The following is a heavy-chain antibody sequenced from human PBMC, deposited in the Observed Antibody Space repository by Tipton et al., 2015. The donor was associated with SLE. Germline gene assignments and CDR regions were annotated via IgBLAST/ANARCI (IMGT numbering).Heavy chain of an antibody. CDR3: ARDLAGVKDY. CDR2: IYRSGTA. V-gene: IGHV4-38-2*02. D-gene: IGHD3-10*01. J-gene: IGHJ4*02. CDR1: SYSIYNGFY. Sequence: TLSLTCSVSSYSIYNGFYWGWIRQSPGKGLEWIGSIYRSGTAYYNPSLKSRVTMSVDTSKNQFSLRLSSVTAADTGMYYCARDLAGVKDYWGQGTLVTVSS.